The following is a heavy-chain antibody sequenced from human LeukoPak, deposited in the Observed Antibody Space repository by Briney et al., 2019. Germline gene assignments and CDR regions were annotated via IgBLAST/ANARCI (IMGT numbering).Heavy chain of an antibody. D-gene: IGHD6-6*01. CDR2: IKQDGSEK. V-gene: IGHV3-7*01. Sequence: GGSLRLSCAASGFTFSSYWMSWVRQAPGKGLEWVANIKQDGSEKYYVDSVKGRFTISRDNAKNSLYLQMNSLRAEDTAVYYCAKDRPIRYESYWGQGTLVTVSS. CDR3: AKDRPIRYESY. J-gene: IGHJ4*02. CDR1: GFTFSSYW.